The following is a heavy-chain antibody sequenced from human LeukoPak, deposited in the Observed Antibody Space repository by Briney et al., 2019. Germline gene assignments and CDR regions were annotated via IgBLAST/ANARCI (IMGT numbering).Heavy chain of an antibody. V-gene: IGHV4-4*02. J-gene: IGHJ4*02. CDR3: ARWYYYDSSGYWHYFDY. CDR1: GGSISSSNW. CDR2: IYHSGST. Sequence: SETLSLTCAVSGGSISSSNWWSWVRQPPGKGLEWIGEIYHSGSTNYNPSLKSRVTISVDKSKNQFSLKLSSVTAADTAVYYCARWYYYDSSGYWHYFDYWGQGTLVTVSS. D-gene: IGHD3-22*01.